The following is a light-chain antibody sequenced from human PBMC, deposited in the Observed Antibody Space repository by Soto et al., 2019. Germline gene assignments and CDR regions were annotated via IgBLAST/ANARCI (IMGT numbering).Light chain of an antibody. J-gene: IGKJ1*01. CDR3: RQDDSLPRT. CDR1: QRVGVN. V-gene: IGKV3-15*01. Sequence: EIVMTQSPASLSVSPGETATLSCRASQRVGVNLAWYQQKPGQAPRLLIYHASTRATGVPARFRGSGSGTDFTLTIGSLQCEDIAFFYCRQDDSLPRTFGQGTKVQIK. CDR2: HAS.